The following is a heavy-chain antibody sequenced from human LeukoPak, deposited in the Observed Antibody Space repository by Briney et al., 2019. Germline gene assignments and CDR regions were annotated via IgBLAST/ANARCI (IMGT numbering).Heavy chain of an antibody. Sequence: SETLSLTCSVSGGSISSISYYWGWIRQPPGKGLEWIGSIYYSGSTFYNPSLKSRVTISVDTSKNQFSLKLISVTAADTAVYYCGRSDWPSYFDYWGQGTLVTVSS. CDR1: GGSISSISYY. V-gene: IGHV4-39*01. CDR3: GRSDWPSYFDY. J-gene: IGHJ4*02. D-gene: IGHD2-21*02. CDR2: IYYSGST.